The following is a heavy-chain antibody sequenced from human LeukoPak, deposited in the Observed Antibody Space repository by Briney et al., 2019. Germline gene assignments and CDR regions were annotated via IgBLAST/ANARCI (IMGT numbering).Heavy chain of an antibody. CDR2: IYYSGST. CDR1: GGSISSYY. CDR3: ARAPFSRGFGEYYFDY. J-gene: IGHJ4*02. Sequence: SETLSLTCTVSGGSISSYYWSWIRQPPGKGLEWIAYIYYSGSTNYNPSLKSRVTISVDTSKNQFSLKLSSVTAADTAVYYCARAPFSRGFGEYYFDYWGQGTLVTVSS. D-gene: IGHD3-10*01. V-gene: IGHV4-59*01.